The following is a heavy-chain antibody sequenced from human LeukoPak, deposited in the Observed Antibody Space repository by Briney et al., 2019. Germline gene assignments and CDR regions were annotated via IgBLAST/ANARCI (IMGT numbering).Heavy chain of an antibody. V-gene: IGHV3-23*01. CDR1: GFTVSTYV. CDR2: ISAGVGST. D-gene: IGHD5-24*01. Sequence: GGSLSLTCAASGFTVSTYVMNWIRQAPGKGLEWVSTISAGVGSTYYADSVKGRFTISRDNSKDTLYLQLNSLRAEDTAVYYCAKSSLDDGKAYFDNWGGETLVTVFS. J-gene: IGHJ4*02. CDR3: AKSSLDDGKAYFDN.